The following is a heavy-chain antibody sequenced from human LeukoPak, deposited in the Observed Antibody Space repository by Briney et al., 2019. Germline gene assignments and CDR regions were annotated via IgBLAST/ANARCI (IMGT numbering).Heavy chain of an antibody. D-gene: IGHD4-23*01. Sequence: ASVKVSCKASGYTFTTYYMHWMRQAPGQGPEWMGIINPRGGSTDYSQKFQGRITMTSDTSTSTVYMELSSLRSDDTAVYYCARDRYGGNSRLDYWGQGTLVTVSS. CDR1: GYTFTTYY. J-gene: IGHJ4*02. CDR2: INPRGGST. V-gene: IGHV1-46*01. CDR3: ARDRYGGNSRLDY.